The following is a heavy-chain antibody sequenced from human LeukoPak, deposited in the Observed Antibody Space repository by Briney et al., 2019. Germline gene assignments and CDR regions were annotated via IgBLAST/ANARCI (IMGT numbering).Heavy chain of an antibody. J-gene: IGHJ4*02. V-gene: IGHV3-33*01. CDR2: IWYDGSNK. CDR3: ARDRSVDYFDY. D-gene: IGHD6-19*01. Sequence: GRSLRLSCAASGFTFRNHGMHWVRQAPGKGLEWVAVIWYDGSNKYYADSVKGRFTVSRDNSKNTLYLQMNCLRAEDTAVYYCARDRSVDYFDYGGQGILSPSPQ. CDR1: GFTFRNHG.